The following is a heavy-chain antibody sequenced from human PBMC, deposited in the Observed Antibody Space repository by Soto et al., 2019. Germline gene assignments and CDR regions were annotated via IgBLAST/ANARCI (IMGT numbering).Heavy chain of an antibody. Sequence: EVQLVESGGGLVKPGGSLRLSCAASGFTFSSYSMNWVRQAPGKGLEWVSSISSSSSYIYYADSVKGRFTISRDNAKNSLYLQMNSLRAEDTAVYYCARDRDYYDGGYFDYWGQGTLVTVSS. CDR3: ARDRDYYDGGYFDY. V-gene: IGHV3-21*01. CDR1: GFTFSSYS. CDR2: ISSSSSYI. J-gene: IGHJ4*02. D-gene: IGHD3-22*01.